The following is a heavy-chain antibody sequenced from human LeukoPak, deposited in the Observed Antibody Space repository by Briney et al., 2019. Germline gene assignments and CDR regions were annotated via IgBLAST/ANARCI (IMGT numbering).Heavy chain of an antibody. CDR3: AKEKRACYYDYSDFYPNDY. Sequence: ASVKVSCKTSGYSFTNYSMSWVRQAPGQGLEWMGWISTYNGNTEYSHKLKGRVTMTRDTSTSTAYLELRSLRSDDTAVYYCAKEKRACYYDYSDFYPNDYWGQGTLVTVSS. V-gene: IGHV1-18*01. D-gene: IGHD3-22*01. CDR2: ISTYNGNT. J-gene: IGHJ4*02. CDR1: GYSFTNYS.